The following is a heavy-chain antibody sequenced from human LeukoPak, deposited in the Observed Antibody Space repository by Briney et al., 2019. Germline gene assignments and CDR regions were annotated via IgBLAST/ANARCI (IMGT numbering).Heavy chain of an antibody. Sequence: PSETLSLTCTVSGGSISSSSYYWGWIRQPPGKGLEWIGSIYYSGSTYYNPSLKSRVTISVDTSKNQFSLKLSSVTAADTAVYYCAILGYCSSTSCSHHHFDYWGQGTLVTVSS. V-gene: IGHV4-39*01. CDR1: GGSISSSSYY. CDR3: AILGYCSSTSCSHHHFDY. D-gene: IGHD2-2*01. CDR2: IYYSGST. J-gene: IGHJ4*02.